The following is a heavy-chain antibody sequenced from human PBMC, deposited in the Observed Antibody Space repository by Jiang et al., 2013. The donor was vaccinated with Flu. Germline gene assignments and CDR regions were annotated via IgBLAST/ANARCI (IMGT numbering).Heavy chain of an antibody. J-gene: IGHJ4*02. CDR1: GGSISSSSYY. CDR2: IYYSGST. D-gene: IGHD2-15*01. CDR3: ARFGIGYCSGGSCSDTYYFDY. V-gene: IGHV4-39*01. Sequence: GPGLVKPSETLSLTCTVSGGSISSSSYYWGWIRQPPGKGLEWIGSIYYSGSTYYNPSLKSRVTISVDTSKNQFSLKLSSVTAADTAVYYCARFGIGYCSGGSCSDTYYFDYWGQGTLVTVSS.